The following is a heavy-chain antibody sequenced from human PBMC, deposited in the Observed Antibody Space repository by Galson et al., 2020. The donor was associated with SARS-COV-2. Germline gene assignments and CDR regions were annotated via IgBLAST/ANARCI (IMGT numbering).Heavy chain of an antibody. J-gene: IGHJ4*02. CDR1: GFTFSSYA. D-gene: IGHD4-17*01. CDR2: ISGSGGST. Sequence: GESLKISCVASGFTFSSYAMCWVRQATGKGLEWVSTISGSGGSTYYADSVKGRFTIARDNSKNTLYLQMNSLRAEDTAVYYCANGDYFDYWGQGTLVTVSS. CDR3: ANGDYFDY. V-gene: IGHV3-23*01.